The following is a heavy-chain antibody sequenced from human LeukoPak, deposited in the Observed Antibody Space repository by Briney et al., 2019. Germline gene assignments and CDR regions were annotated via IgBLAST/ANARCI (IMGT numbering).Heavy chain of an antibody. CDR2: IYYSGST. V-gene: IGHV4-39*01. CDR1: SRSISSSSYY. J-gene: IGHJ5*02. Sequence: PSETLSLTCTVSSRSISSSSYYWGWIRQPPGKGLEWIGSIYYSGSTYYNPSLKSRVTISVDTAKNQFSLKLSSVTAADTAVYYCARQGRYSYGPVNWFDPWGQGTLVTVSS. CDR3: ARQGRYSYGPVNWFDP. D-gene: IGHD5-18*01.